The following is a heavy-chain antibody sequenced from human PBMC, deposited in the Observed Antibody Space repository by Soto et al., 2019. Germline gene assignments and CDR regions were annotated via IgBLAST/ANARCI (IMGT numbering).Heavy chain of an antibody. D-gene: IGHD5-12*01. CDR3: ARAAGKWRRSSNFDD. J-gene: IGHJ4*02. V-gene: IGHV4-59*01. Sequence: SETLSLTCTVSGGSISSYYWSWIRQPPGKGLEWIGYIYYSGSTNYNPSLKSRVTISVDTSKNQFSLKLTSVTPADTAVYYCARAAGKWRRSSNFDDGGKGTLVTVSS. CDR2: IYYSGST. CDR1: GGSISSYY.